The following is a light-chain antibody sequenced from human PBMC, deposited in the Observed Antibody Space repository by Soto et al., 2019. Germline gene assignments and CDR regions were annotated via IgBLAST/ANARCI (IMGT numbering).Light chain of an antibody. CDR1: QSVSSS. CDR2: GAS. Sequence: EIVLTQSPATLSLSPGERASLSRRASQSVSSSLAWYQQKPGQAPRLLIYGASNGAAGIPARFSGTGSGTDFTLTISSLEPEDFAVYYCQQRSNWPLTSGGGTKAHI. J-gene: IGKJ4*01. CDR3: QQRSNWPLT. V-gene: IGKV3-11*01.